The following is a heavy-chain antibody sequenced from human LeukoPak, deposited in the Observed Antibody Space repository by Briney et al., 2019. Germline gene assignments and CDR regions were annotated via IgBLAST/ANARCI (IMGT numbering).Heavy chain of an antibody. D-gene: IGHD3-10*01. CDR3: AREGWFGEL. CDR1: GFTFTTYS. CDR2: ISPSSSTI. J-gene: IGHJ4*02. Sequence: GGSLRLSCAASGFTFTTYSMNWVRQAPGKGLEWVSYISPSSSTIYYADSVKGRFTISRDNAKNSLYLQMNSLRAEDTAVYYCAREGWFGELGGQGTLVTVSS. V-gene: IGHV3-48*04.